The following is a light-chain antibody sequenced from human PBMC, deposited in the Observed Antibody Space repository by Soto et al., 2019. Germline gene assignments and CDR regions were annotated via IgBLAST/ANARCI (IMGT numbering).Light chain of an antibody. CDR2: AVS. V-gene: IGKV1-17*01. CDR1: QGIRND. J-gene: IGKJ4*01. Sequence: DIQMTQSPSSLSASVGARVTITCRASQGIRNDLGWYQQKPGKAPKRLIYAVSSLESVVPSRFSGSGSWTEITLTISSLQPEDFATYYCLHHNIYPLSFGGGTNVEIK. CDR3: LHHNIYPLS.